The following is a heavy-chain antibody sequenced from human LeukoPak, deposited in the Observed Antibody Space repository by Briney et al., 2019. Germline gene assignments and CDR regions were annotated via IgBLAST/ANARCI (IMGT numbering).Heavy chain of an antibody. CDR2: ISGSGGGT. J-gene: IGHJ3*02. D-gene: IGHD2-21*02. CDR3: AKDLFRFTLTVVVTATDSQGYAFDI. CDR1: GFTFSSYA. V-gene: IGHV3-23*01. Sequence: GGSLRLSCAASGFTFSSYAMSWVRQAPGKGLEWVSGISGSGGGTYYADSVKGRFTISRDYSKNTLYLQMNSLRAEDTAVYYCAKDLFRFTLTVVVTATDSQGYAFDIWGQGTMVTVSS.